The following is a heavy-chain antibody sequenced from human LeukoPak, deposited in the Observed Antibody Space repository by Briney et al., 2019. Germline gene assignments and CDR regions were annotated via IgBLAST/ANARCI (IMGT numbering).Heavy chain of an antibody. V-gene: IGHV3-48*03. Sequence: GGSLRLSCAASGFTFSSYEMNWVRQAPGKGLEWVSYISSSGSTIYYADSVKGRFTISRDNAKNSLYLQTNSLRAEDTAVYYCAREYKWFGGYYFDYWGQGTLVTVSS. CDR3: AREYKWFGGYYFDY. CDR1: GFTFSSYE. CDR2: ISSSGSTI. J-gene: IGHJ4*02. D-gene: IGHD3-10*01.